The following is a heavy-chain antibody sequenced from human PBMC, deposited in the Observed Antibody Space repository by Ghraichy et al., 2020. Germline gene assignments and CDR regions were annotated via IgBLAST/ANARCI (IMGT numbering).Heavy chain of an antibody. CDR3: ARDRHPDGLTWFDP. V-gene: IGHV3-74*01. Sequence: LSLTCAASGFTFSSYWMHWVRQAPGKGLVWVSRINSDGSSTSYADSVKGRFTISRDNAKNTLYLQMNSLRAEDTAVYYCARDRHPDGLTWFDPWGQGTLVTVSS. D-gene: IGHD1-14*01. CDR1: GFTFSSYW. J-gene: IGHJ5*02. CDR2: INSDGSST.